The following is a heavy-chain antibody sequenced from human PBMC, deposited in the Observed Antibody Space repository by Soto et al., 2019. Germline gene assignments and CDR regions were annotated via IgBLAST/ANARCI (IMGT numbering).Heavy chain of an antibody. V-gene: IGHV3-30-3*01. CDR1: GFTFSSYA. CDR3: ARPSSSGWSHAFDI. D-gene: IGHD6-19*01. CDR2: ISSDGSNK. Sequence: QVQLVESGGGVVQPGRSLRLSCAASGFTFSSYALHWVRHVPDKGLERVAVISSDGSNKYYADSVKGRFTISRDNSKNTVYLQMNSLRAEDTAVYYCARPSSSGWSHAFDIWGQGTMVTVSS. J-gene: IGHJ3*02.